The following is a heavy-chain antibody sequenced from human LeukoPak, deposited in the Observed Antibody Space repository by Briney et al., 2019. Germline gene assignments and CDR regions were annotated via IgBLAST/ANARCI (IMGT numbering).Heavy chain of an antibody. Sequence: SETLSLTCAVYGGSFSGYYWSWIRQPPGKGLEWIGEINHSGSTNYNPSLKSRVTISVDTSKNQFSLKLSSVTAADTAVYYCARGGLRYFDWLPHDAFDIWGQGTMVTVSS. CDR2: INHSGST. J-gene: IGHJ3*02. D-gene: IGHD3-9*01. V-gene: IGHV4-34*01. CDR3: ARGGLRYFDWLPHDAFDI. CDR1: GGSFSGYY.